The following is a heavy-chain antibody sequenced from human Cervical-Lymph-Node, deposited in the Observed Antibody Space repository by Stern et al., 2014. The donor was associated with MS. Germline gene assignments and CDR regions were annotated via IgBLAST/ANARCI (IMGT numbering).Heavy chain of an antibody. D-gene: IGHD1-26*01. CDR3: AREGADNDAFDV. J-gene: IGHJ3*01. V-gene: IGHV1-46*03. Sequence: QVQLVQSGAEVKKPGASVTVSCRTSGYTFIDYYIHWVRQAPGQGLEWMGIINLSDGATTYAEKFQGRVTMTRDTSTNTAYMQLGSLTSEYTAVFFCAREGADNDAFDVWGQGTMVTVSS. CDR1: GYTFIDYY. CDR2: INLSDGAT.